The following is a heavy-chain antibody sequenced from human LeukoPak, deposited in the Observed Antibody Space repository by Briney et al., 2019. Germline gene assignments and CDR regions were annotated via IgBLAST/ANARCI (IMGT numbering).Heavy chain of an antibody. D-gene: IGHD3-3*01. J-gene: IGHJ6*02. Sequence: SVKVSCKASGGTFSSYAISWVRQAPGQGLEWMGGIIPIFGTANYAQKFQGRVTITADESTSTAYIELSSLRSEDTAVYYCASQSSGFLYGMDVWGQGTTVTVSS. CDR3: ASQSSGFLYGMDV. CDR1: GGTFSSYA. V-gene: IGHV1-69*13. CDR2: IIPIFGTA.